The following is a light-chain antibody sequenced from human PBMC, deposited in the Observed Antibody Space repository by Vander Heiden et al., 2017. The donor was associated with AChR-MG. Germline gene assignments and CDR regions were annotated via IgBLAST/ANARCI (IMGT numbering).Light chain of an antibody. V-gene: IGLV2-11*01. CDR2: DVS. J-gene: IGLJ2*01. Sequence: QSALTQHRSVYGSPGKSLTISCTGTSSDVGRYNYVSWYQQHPGKAPNLMIYDVSKRPSGVPDRFSGSKSGNTASLTISGLQAEDEADYYCCSYAGSYFGVFGGGTKLTVL. CDR3: CSYAGSYFGV. CDR1: SSDVGRYNY.